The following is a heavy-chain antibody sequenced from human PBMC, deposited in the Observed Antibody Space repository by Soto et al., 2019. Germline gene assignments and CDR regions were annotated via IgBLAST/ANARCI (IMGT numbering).Heavy chain of an antibody. V-gene: IGHV3-33*01. CDR1: GFTFSSYG. J-gene: IGHJ6*02. CDR3: VRAGGYSYGLTCRGDCYPPDYYYGMDV. D-gene: IGHD2-21*02. CDR2: IWYDGSNK. Sequence: PGGSLRLSCAASGFTFSSYGMHWVRQAPGKGLEWVAVIWYDGSNKYYADSVKGRFTISRDNSKNTLYLQMNSLRAEDTAVYYCVRAGGYSYGLTCRGDCYPPDYYYGMDVWGQGTTVTVSS.